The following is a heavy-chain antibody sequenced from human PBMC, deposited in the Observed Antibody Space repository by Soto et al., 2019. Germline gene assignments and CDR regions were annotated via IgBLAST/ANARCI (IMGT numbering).Heavy chain of an antibody. D-gene: IGHD1-7*01. V-gene: IGHV4-59*08. CDR2: IYYSGST. Sequence: SETLSLTCTVSGGSISSYYWSWIRQPPGKGLEWIGYIYYSGSTNYNPSLKSRVTISVDTSKNQFSLKLSSVTAADTAVYYCARPGRPNWNSGCFDPWGRGTLVTVSS. CDR1: GGSISSYY. J-gene: IGHJ5*02. CDR3: ARPGRPNWNSGCFDP.